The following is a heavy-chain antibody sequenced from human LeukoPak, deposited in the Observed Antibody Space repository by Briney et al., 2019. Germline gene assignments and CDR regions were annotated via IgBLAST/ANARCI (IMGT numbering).Heavy chain of an antibody. J-gene: IGHJ4*02. CDR2: INPNSGGT. CDR1: GYTFTGYY. Sequence: ASVKVSCKASGYTFTGYYMHWVRQAPGQGLEWMGWINPNSGGTNYAQKFQGRVTMTRDTSISTAYMELSSLRSDDTAVYYCARRGSHCSGSSCYDTFDYWGQGTLVTVSS. CDR3: ARRGSHCSGSSCYDTFDY. D-gene: IGHD2-15*01. V-gene: IGHV1-2*02.